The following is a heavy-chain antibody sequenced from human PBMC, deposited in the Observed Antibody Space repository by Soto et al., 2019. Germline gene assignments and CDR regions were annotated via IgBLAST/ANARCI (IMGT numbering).Heavy chain of an antibody. D-gene: IGHD6-13*01. CDR1: GFTFSNAW. CDR2: IKSKTDGGTT. V-gene: IGHV3-15*01. J-gene: IGHJ3*02. Sequence: GGSLRLSCAASGFTFSNAWMSWVRQAPGKGLEWVGRIKSKTDGGTTDYAAPVKGRFTISRDDSKNTLYLQMNSLKTEDTAVYYCTTGGVRGRQQLALWVFAFDIWGQGTMVTVSS. CDR3: TTGGVRGRQQLALWVFAFDI.